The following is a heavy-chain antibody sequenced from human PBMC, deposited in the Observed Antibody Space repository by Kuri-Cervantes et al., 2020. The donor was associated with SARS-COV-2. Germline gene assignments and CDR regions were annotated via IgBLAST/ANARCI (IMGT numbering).Heavy chain of an antibody. D-gene: IGHD2-2*01. V-gene: IGHV1-69*05. CDR2: IIPIFGTA. CDR1: GGTFSSYA. Sequence: SVKVSCKASGGTFSSYAISWVRQAPGQGLEWMGGIIPIFGTANYAQKIQGRVTITTDESTSTAYMELSSLRSEDTAVYYCATLRGYCSSTSCPDYWGQGTLVTVSS. CDR3: ATLRGYCSSTSCPDY. J-gene: IGHJ4*02.